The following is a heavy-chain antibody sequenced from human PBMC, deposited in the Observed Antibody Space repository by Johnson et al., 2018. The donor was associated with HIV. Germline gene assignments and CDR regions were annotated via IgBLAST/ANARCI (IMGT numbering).Heavy chain of an antibody. J-gene: IGHJ3*02. D-gene: IGHD3-22*01. CDR1: RFTFSSYW. V-gene: IGHV3-74*01. CDR2: INSDGSST. Sequence: VQLVESGGGLVQPGGSLRLSCAASRFTFSSYWMHCVRQAPGKGLEWVSRINSDGSSTTYADSVKGRFTISRDNAKNTLYLQMNSLRAGDTAVYYCARGLGSYSSGYPMLDAFDIWGQGTMVTVSS. CDR3: ARGLGSYSSGYPMLDAFDI.